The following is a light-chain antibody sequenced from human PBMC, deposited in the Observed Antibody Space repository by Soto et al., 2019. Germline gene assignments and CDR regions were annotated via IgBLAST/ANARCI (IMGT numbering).Light chain of an antibody. Sequence: EIVLTQSPDTLSLSPGERATLSCRASQSVSSNLAWYQQKPGQAPRLLIYGASTRATGIPARFSGSGSGTDFTLTISSLEPEDFAVYYCQQRSNWPWTFGQGTKVDIK. CDR3: QQRSNWPWT. V-gene: IGKV3-11*01. CDR2: GAS. J-gene: IGKJ1*01. CDR1: QSVSSN.